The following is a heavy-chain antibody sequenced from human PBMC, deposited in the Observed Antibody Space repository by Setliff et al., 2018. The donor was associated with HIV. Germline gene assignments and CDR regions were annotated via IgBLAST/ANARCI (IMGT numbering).Heavy chain of an antibody. CDR2: IYYSGST. CDR1: GGSISSSTYY. CDR3: ARRDGYSYGFYFDY. Sequence: SETLSLTCTVSGGSISSSTYYWGWIRQPPGKGLEWIGTIYYSGSTYYNPSLKSRLTISVNTSKNQFSLKLSSVTAADTAVYYCARRDGYSYGFYFDYWGQGTLVTVSS. V-gene: IGHV4-39*01. J-gene: IGHJ4*02. D-gene: IGHD5-18*01.